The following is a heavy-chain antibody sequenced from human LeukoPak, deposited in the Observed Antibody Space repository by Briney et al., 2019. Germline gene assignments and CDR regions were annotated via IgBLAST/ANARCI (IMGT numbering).Heavy chain of an antibody. CDR1: GYSISSGYY. CDR3: ARGPSGYHNT. J-gene: IGHJ4*02. V-gene: IGHV4-38-2*02. D-gene: IGHD5-12*01. Sequence: SETLSLTCTVSGYSISSGYYWGWIRQPPGKGLEWIGSMFHSGSTYYNPSLKSRVTMSVDTSKNQFSLKLSSVTAADTAVYYCARGPSGYHNTGGQGTLVTVSS. CDR2: MFHSGST.